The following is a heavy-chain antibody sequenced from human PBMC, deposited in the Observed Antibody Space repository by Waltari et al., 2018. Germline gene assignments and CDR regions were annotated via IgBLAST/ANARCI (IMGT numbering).Heavy chain of an antibody. CDR2: VNPNSGNT. D-gene: IGHD3-3*01. CDR1: GYTFTSYD. V-gene: IGHV1-8*01. Sequence: QVQLVQSGAEVKKPGASVKVSCKASGYTFTSYDINWVRQATAQGREWMGWVNPNSGNTGYAQKFQGRVTMTRNTSISTAYMELSSLRSEDTAVYYCAGPREAIFGGYYYGMDVWGQGTTVTVSS. CDR3: AGPREAIFGGYYYGMDV. J-gene: IGHJ6*02.